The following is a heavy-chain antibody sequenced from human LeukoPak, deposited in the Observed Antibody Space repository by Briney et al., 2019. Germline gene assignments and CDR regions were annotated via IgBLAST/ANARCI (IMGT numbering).Heavy chain of an antibody. CDR1: GGSISSGDYY. V-gene: IGHV4-39*01. CDR3: AVSRREGYYFDY. J-gene: IGHJ4*02. D-gene: IGHD5/OR15-5a*01. Sequence: SETLSLTCTVSGGSISSGDYYWSWIRQPPGKGLEWIGSIYYSGSTYYNPSLKSRVTISVDTSKNQFSLKLSSVTAADMAVYYCAVSRREGYYFDYWGQGTLVTVSS. CDR2: IYYSGST.